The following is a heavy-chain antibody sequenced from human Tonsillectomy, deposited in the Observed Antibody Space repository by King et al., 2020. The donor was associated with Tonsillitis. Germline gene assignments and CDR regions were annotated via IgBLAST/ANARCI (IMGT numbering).Heavy chain of an antibody. CDR2: VSASGGGT. CDR1: GFTFSSFA. Sequence: VQLVESGGGLVQPGGSLRLSCSASGFTFSSFALSWVRQTPAKGLEWVSTVSASGGGTSYADSVKVRFTISTDDSKNTVFLQMNILGADDTAVYFCAKQPIAVAVNWYFDLWGRGTLVTVSS. J-gene: IGHJ2*01. CDR3: AKQPIAVAVNWYFDL. D-gene: IGHD6-19*01. V-gene: IGHV3-23*04.